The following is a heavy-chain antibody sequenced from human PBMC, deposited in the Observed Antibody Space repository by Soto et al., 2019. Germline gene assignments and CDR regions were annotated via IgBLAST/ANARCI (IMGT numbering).Heavy chain of an antibody. D-gene: IGHD2-2*01. CDR3: ARDPAGSTRPYYYGMDV. CDR1: GFTFNTYS. CDR2: ISSRNSFI. V-gene: IGHV3-21*01. Sequence: LRLSCAASGFTFNTYSMNWVRQAPGKGLEWASFISSRNSFIYYADSVRGRFTISRDNAKNSVFLQMNSLRVEDTAVYYCARDPAGSTRPYYYGMDVWGQGTTVTVSS. J-gene: IGHJ6*02.